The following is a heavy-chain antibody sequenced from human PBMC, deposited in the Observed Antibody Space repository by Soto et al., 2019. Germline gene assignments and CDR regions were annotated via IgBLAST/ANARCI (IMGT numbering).Heavy chain of an antibody. V-gene: IGHV1-18*04. Sequence: QVQLVQSGAEVKKPGASVKVSCKASGYTFISYGISWVRQAPGQGLEWGGWMSAFTGKADYAQIFQDRVTMTTATSTSTAYMDLRSLRSDETAVYYCARDQSYYGSGYYYSDSWGQGTLVTVSS. J-gene: IGHJ1*01. D-gene: IGHD3-10*01. CDR1: GYTFISYG. CDR3: ARDQSYYGSGYYYSDS. CDR2: MSAFTGKA.